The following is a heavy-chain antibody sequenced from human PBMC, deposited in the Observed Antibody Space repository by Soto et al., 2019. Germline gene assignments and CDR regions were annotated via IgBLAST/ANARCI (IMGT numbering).Heavy chain of an antibody. D-gene: IGHD3-10*01. V-gene: IGHV3-48*03. CDR2: ISSSGSTI. J-gene: IGHJ6*02. Sequence: HPGWSLRLSGAAAGFTFSSYEMNWVRQAPGKGLEWVSYISSSGSTIYYADSVKGRFTISRDYAKNSLYLQMNSLRAEDTAVYYCARDQSYGSGYHGMDVWGQGTRVTVSS. CDR1: GFTFSSYE. CDR3: ARDQSYGSGYHGMDV.